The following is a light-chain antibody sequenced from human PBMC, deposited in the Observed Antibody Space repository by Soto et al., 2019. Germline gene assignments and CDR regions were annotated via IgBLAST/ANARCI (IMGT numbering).Light chain of an antibody. CDR2: SNN. J-gene: IGLJ3*02. V-gene: IGLV1-44*01. Sequence: QSVLTQPPSASGTPGQRVTISCSGSNSNIGSHTVNWYQHLPGTAPKLLMYSNNQRPSGVPDRFSGSKSGTSASLAISGLQSEDEADYYCSVWDDSLNGGVFGGGTKLTVL. CDR3: SVWDDSLNGGV. CDR1: NSNIGSHT.